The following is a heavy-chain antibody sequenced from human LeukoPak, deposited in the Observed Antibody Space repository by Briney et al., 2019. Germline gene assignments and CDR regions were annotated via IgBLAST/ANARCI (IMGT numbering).Heavy chain of an antibody. CDR3: AKPPPGSGASDY. Sequence: GGTLRLSCAASGFTFSSYGMSWVRQAPGKGLEWVSAISGSGGSTYYADSVKGRFTISRDNSKNTLYLQMNSLRAEDTAVYYCAKPPPGSGASDYWGQGTLVTVSS. V-gene: IGHV3-23*01. J-gene: IGHJ4*02. CDR2: ISGSGGST. D-gene: IGHD3-10*01. CDR1: GFTFSSYG.